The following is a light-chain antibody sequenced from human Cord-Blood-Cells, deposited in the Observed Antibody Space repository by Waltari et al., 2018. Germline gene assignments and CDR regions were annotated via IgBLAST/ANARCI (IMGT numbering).Light chain of an antibody. CDR1: QGISSA. J-gene: IGKJ4*01. CDR3: QQFNSYPLLT. Sequence: AIQLTQSPSSLSASVGDRVTLTCRASQGISSALAWYQQKPGKAPKLLIYDASSLESGVPSRFSGSGSGTDFTLTISSLQPEDFATYYCQQFNSYPLLTFGGGTKVEIK. CDR2: DAS. V-gene: IGKV1-13*02.